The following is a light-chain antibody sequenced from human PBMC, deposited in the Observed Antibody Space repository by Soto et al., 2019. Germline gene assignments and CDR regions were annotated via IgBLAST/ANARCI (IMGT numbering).Light chain of an antibody. CDR3: ASCDDSLNVVL. J-gene: IGLJ3*02. V-gene: IGLV1-44*01. CDR1: SSNIGSNT. Sequence: QSVLTQPPSASGTPGQRVTISCSGSSSNIGSNTVNWYQQLPGTAPKLLIYYNDQRPSGVPDRFSGSKSGTSASLAISGLQSKDEADYYCASCDDSLNVVLFGGGTKLTVL. CDR2: YND.